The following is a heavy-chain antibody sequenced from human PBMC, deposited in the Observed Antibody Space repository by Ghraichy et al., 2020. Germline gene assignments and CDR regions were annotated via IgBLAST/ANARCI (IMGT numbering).Heavy chain of an antibody. CDR2: IIPILGIA. V-gene: IGHV1-69*02. CDR1: GGTFSSYT. D-gene: IGHD3-16*01. CDR3: ARLGAVHAFDI. Sequence: SVKVSCKASGGTFSSYTISWVRQAPGQGLEWMGRIIPILGIANYAQKFQGRVTITADKSTSTAYMELSSLRSEDTAVYYCARLGAVHAFDIWGQGTMVTVSS. J-gene: IGHJ3*02.